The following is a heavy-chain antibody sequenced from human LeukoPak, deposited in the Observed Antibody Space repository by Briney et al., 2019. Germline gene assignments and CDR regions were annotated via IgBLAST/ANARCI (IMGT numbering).Heavy chain of an antibody. J-gene: IGHJ4*02. CDR1: GGSFSGYY. Sequence: SETLSLTCAVYGGSFSGYYWSWIRQPPGKGLEWIGEINHSGSTNYNPSLKSRVTISVDTSKNQLSLKLSSVTPADTAIYYCARAPPEESWLVYFDSWGQGTLVTVSS. D-gene: IGHD6-19*01. V-gene: IGHV4-34*01. CDR3: ARAPPEESWLVYFDS. CDR2: INHSGST.